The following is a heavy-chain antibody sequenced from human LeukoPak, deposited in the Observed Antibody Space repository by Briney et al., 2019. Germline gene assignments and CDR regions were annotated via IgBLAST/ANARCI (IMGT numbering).Heavy chain of an antibody. D-gene: IGHD2/OR15-2a*01. CDR3: TRELLSLQQGLDY. CDR2: VSSGGTKI. CDR1: GFTFSSHA. V-gene: IGHV3-21*01. Sequence: PGGSLRLSCAASGFTFSSHAMNWVRQAPGKGLEWVSSVSSGGTKIFYADSVRGRFTVSRDNAGNSLSLQMDSLRVEETAVYYCTRELLSLQQGLDYWGQGTLVTVSS. J-gene: IGHJ4*02.